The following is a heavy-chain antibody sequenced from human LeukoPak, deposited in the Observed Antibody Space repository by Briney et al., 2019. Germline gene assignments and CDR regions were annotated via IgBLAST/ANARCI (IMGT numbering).Heavy chain of an antibody. V-gene: IGHV3-30*02. CDR2: IPYDGTNK. CDR3: AKDLTTTVTTAIDC. D-gene: IGHD4-17*01. J-gene: IGHJ4*02. Sequence: WVRXAXXKGLEWVVFIPYDGTNKYYADSVKGRFTISRDNSKNTLYLQMNSLRAEDTAVYYCAKDLTTTVTTAIDCWGQGTLVTVSS.